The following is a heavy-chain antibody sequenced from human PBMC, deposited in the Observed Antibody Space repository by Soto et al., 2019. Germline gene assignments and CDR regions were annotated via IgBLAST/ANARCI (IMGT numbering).Heavy chain of an antibody. J-gene: IGHJ4*02. D-gene: IGHD3-10*01. CDR3: ARESGNYFDD. CDR2: IIPIFGTT. V-gene: IGHV1-69*06. CDR1: GGSFISHA. Sequence: QVQLVQSGAEVKKPGSSLKVYCKDSGGSFISHAVSWLRQAPGQGLEWVGGIIPIFGTTNYAQKFQGRVTLTANKSTTTVYMELSSLRSDDTAVYCCARESGNYFDDWGQGTLVTASS.